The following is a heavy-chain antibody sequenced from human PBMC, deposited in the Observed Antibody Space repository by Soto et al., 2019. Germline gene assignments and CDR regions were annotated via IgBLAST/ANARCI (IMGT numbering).Heavy chain of an antibody. CDR3: ARNIDVGTPLAY. J-gene: IGHJ4*02. D-gene: IGHD2-15*01. CDR2: INAGNGNT. Sequence: ASVKVSCKGSGYTFTSYAMHWVRQAPGQRLEWMGWINAGNGNTKYSQKFQGRVTITRDTSASTAYMELSSLRSEDTAVYYCARNIDVGTPLAYWSQRTLVLVSS. CDR1: GYTFTSYA. V-gene: IGHV1-3*01.